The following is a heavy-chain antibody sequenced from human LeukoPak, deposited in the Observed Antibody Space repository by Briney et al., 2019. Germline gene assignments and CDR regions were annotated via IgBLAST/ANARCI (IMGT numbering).Heavy chain of an antibody. Sequence: SETLSLTCTVSGGSTSSSSYYWGWIRQPPGKGLEWIGSIYYSGCTYYNPSLKSRVTISVDTSKNQFSLKLTSVTAADTAVYYCARVMNYGVYFDYWGQGTLVTVSS. CDR2: IYYSGCT. CDR1: GGSTSSSSYY. V-gene: IGHV4-39*07. D-gene: IGHD4-17*01. CDR3: ARVMNYGVYFDY. J-gene: IGHJ4*02.